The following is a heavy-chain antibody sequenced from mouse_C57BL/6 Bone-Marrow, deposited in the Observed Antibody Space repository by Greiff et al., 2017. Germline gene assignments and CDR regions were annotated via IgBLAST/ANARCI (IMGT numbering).Heavy chain of an antibody. CDR2: IDPENGDT. CDR3: TPITTVVATDY. Sequence: EVQLQQSGAELVRPGASVKLSCTASGFNIKDDYMHWVKQRPEQGLEWIGWIDPENGDTEYASKFQGKATITADTSSNTAYLQLSSLTSEDTAVYYCTPITTVVATDYWGQGTTRTVSS. J-gene: IGHJ2*01. CDR1: GFNIKDDY. V-gene: IGHV14-4*01. D-gene: IGHD1-1*01.